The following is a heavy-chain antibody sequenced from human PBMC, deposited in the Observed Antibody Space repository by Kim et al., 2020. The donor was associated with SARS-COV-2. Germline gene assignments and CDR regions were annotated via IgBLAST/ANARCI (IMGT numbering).Heavy chain of an antibody. CDR1: GGSINIGGYY. CDR3: ARDRIGYPFDD. CDR2: IYYTGNT. Sequence: SETLSLTCTVSGGSINIGGYYWNWIRQHPGRGLEWIGHIYYTGNTYYSPSLKSRSTISVDTSKNQFSLNLTSVTAADTAVYYCARDRIGYPFDDWGQGTL. D-gene: IGHD5-12*01. J-gene: IGHJ4*02. V-gene: IGHV4-31*03.